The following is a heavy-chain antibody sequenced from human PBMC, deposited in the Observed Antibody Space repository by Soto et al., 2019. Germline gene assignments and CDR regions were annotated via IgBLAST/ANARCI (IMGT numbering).Heavy chain of an antibody. CDR1: GFTFSSYG. V-gene: IGHV3-23*01. CDR3: ADDRRAGGNYGFDSDF. Sequence: EVQLLESGGGLVQPGGSLRLSCAASGFTFSSYGMTWVHQAPGKGLEWVSFSSATGAGTYYADSVTGRFTISRDNAKNTLYLQLTSLRADDTAVYYVADDRRAGGNYGFDSDFWGQGALVIVSS. D-gene: IGHD1-7*01. CDR2: SSATGAGT. J-gene: IGHJ4*02.